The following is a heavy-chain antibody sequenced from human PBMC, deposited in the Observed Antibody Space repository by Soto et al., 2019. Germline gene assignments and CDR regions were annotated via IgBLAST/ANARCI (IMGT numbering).Heavy chain of an antibody. Sequence: VGSLRLSCAASGFTFSSYGMHWVRQAPGKGLEWVAVISYDGSNKYYADSVKGRFTISRDNSKNTLYLQMNSLRAEDTAVYYCAKDRHYYDSSGHFDYWGQGTLVSVSS. J-gene: IGHJ4*02. CDR1: GFTFSSYG. V-gene: IGHV3-30*18. D-gene: IGHD3-22*01. CDR3: AKDRHYYDSSGHFDY. CDR2: ISYDGSNK.